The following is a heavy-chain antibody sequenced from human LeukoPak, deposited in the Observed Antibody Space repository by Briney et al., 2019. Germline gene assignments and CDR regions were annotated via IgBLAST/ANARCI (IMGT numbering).Heavy chain of an antibody. CDR1: GGSLNSYY. D-gene: IGHD7-27*01. Sequence: SETLSLTCTVSGGSLNSYYWHWLRQPPGKGLEWIGFITHSGGSDFDSSLGGGGTISVDTSKNQFSLRLTSMTAADTAVYFCARGRISNWGFEGTLFDAWGQGVLVTVSS. V-gene: IGHV4-59*01. CDR2: ITHSGGS. J-gene: IGHJ4*02. CDR3: ARGRISNWGFEGTLFDA.